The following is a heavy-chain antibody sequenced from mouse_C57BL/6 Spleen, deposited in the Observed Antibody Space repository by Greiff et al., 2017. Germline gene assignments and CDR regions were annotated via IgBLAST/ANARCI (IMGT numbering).Heavy chain of an antibody. V-gene: IGHV1-9*01. J-gene: IGHJ1*03. D-gene: IGHD1-1*01. CDR3: AANLHYYGSSYWYFDV. Sequence: QVQLQQSGAELMKPGASVKLSCKATGYTFPGYWIEWVKQRPGHGLEWIGEILPGSGSTNYNEKFKGKATLTADTSSNTAYMQLSSLTTEDSAIYYWAANLHYYGSSYWYFDVWGTGTTVTVAS. CDR2: ILPGSGST. CDR1: GYTFPGYW.